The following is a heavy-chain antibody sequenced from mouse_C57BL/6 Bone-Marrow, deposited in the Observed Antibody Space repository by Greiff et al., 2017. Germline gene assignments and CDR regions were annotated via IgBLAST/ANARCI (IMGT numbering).Heavy chain of an antibody. CDR3: ARQRAFYYGSSSSYFDY. CDR1: GFTFSSYG. D-gene: IGHD1-1*01. V-gene: IGHV5-6*01. Sequence: EVQLVESGGDLVKPGGSLQLSCAASGFTFSSYGMSWVRQTPDKRLEWVATISSGGSYTYYPDSVKGRFNISRDNAKNTLYLQMSSLKSEDTAMYYCARQRAFYYGSSSSYFDYWGQGTTLTVSS. CDR2: ISSGGSYT. J-gene: IGHJ2*01.